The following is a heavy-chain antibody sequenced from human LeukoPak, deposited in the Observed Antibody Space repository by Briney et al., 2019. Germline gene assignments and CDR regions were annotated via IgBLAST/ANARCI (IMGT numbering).Heavy chain of an antibody. Sequence: GGSLRLSCAASGFTISSFGMHWVRQAPGKGLEWVAVIWYDGSNKYYADSVKGRFTISRDNSKNTLYLQMNSLRAEDTAVYYCARDGDITPTDVWGQGTTVTVSS. CDR3: ARDGDITPTDV. J-gene: IGHJ6*02. CDR1: GFTISSFG. V-gene: IGHV3-33*01. CDR2: IWYDGSNK. D-gene: IGHD2-15*01.